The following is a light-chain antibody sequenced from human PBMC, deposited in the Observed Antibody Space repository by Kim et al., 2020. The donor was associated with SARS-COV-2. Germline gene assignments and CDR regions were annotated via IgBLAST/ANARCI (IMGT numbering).Light chain of an antibody. Sequence: SASMGDRVTITCRASQNITSWLACYQQKPGKAPKLLIYKTSNLERGVPSRFSGSGSGTEFTLTISSLQPDDFATYHCQQYSNYWTFGQGTKVDIK. V-gene: IGKV1-5*03. CDR2: KTS. CDR3: QQYSNYWT. CDR1: QNITSW. J-gene: IGKJ1*01.